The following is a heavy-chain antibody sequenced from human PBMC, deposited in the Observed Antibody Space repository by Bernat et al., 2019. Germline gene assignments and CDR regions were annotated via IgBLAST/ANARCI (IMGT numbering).Heavy chain of an antibody. CDR1: GGSISSYY. CDR3: ARRRVTPQHDAFHI. Sequence: QVQLQESGPGLVKPSETLSLTCTVSGGSISSYYWSWIRQPPGKGLEWIGYIYYSGSTNYNPSLKSRVTISVDTSNNQFSLKLSSVTAADTAVYYCARRRVTPQHDAFHIWGQGTVVTVSS. CDR2: IYYSGST. J-gene: IGHJ3*02. D-gene: IGHD2-21*02. V-gene: IGHV4-59*08.